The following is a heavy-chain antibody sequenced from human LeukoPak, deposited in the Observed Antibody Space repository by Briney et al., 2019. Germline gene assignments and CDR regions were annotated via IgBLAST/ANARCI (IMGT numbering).Heavy chain of an antibody. D-gene: IGHD3-22*01. Sequence: ASVKVSCKASGYTFTGYGISWVRQAPGQGLEWMGWISAYNGNTNYAQKLQGRVTMTTDTSTSTAYMELRSLRSDDTAVYYCARDHVVHYYHSSGYYFDYWGQGTLVTVSS. CDR3: ARDHVVHYYHSSGYYFDY. CDR2: ISAYNGNT. J-gene: IGHJ4*01. V-gene: IGHV1-18*01. CDR1: GYTFTGYG.